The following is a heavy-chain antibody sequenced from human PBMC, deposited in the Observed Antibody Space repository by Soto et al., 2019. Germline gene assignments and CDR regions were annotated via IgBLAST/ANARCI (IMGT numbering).Heavy chain of an antibody. CDR2: MYYSGNT. V-gene: IGHV4-59*01. Sequence: QVQLQESGPGLAKPSETLSLTCTVPGGSMSPNYWSWIRQPPGKGLEWIGYMYYSGNTNYNPSLRSRVTMSVDTSKNQFSLKLSSVTAADTAVYYCARGGWYLDHWGQGTLVTVSS. J-gene: IGHJ4*02. CDR3: ARGGWYLDH. D-gene: IGHD6-19*01. CDR1: GGSMSPNY.